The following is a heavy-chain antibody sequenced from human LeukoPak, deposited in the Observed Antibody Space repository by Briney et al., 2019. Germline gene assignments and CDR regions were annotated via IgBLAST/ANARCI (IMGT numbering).Heavy chain of an antibody. V-gene: IGHV3-7*01. Sequence: GGSLRLSCAASGFTFSRYWMTWVRQAPGKGLEWVANIKEDGSEKYYVDSVKGRFTISRGNAKNSLYLQMNSLRVEDTAVYYCARAEDYVWGSYRYFDYWGQGTLVTVSS. J-gene: IGHJ4*02. D-gene: IGHD3-16*02. CDR3: ARAEDYVWGSYRYFDY. CDR1: GFTFSRYW. CDR2: IKEDGSEK.